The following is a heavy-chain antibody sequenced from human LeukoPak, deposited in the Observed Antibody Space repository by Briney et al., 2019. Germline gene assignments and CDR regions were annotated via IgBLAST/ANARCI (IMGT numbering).Heavy chain of an antibody. CDR1: GYSFTSYW. V-gene: IGHV5-51*01. D-gene: IGHD6-13*01. Sequence: GESLKISCKGSGYSFTSYWIGWVRQMPAKGLEWMGIIYPGDSDTRYSPSFQGQVTISADKSISTAYLQWSSLKASDTAMYYCARHTNPGYSSSWYFDYWGQGTLVTVSS. J-gene: IGHJ4*02. CDR2: IYPGDSDT. CDR3: ARHTNPGYSSSWYFDY.